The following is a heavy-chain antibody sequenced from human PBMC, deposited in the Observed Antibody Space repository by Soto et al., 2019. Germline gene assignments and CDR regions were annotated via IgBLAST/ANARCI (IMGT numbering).Heavy chain of an antibody. J-gene: IGHJ4*02. CDR3: AGGVGATDATFDY. CDR1: GDTFTDYA. CDR2: INPGNGDT. V-gene: IGHV1-3*01. D-gene: IGHD1-26*01. Sequence: QVHLVQSGAEVKKPGASVKVSCKASGDTFTDYAIHWVRQAPRQRLEWLAWINPGNGDTQYSQKFQGRVTLTRDTSATTAYMELSSLISEDTSVYFCAGGVGATDATFDYWGQGTLVTVSS.